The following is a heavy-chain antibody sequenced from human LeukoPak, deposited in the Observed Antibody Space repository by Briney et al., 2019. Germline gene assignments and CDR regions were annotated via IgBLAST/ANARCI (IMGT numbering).Heavy chain of an antibody. Sequence: KSSETLSLTCSVSGGSISSSSYYWGWIRQPPGKGLEWIGSIYYSGSTYYNPSLKSRVTISVDTSKNQFSLKLSSVTAADTAVYYCARAPDSIHCSSTSCHGNFDYWGQGTLVTVSS. CDR2: IYYSGST. D-gene: IGHD2-2*01. J-gene: IGHJ4*02. CDR1: GGSISSSSYY. CDR3: ARAPDSIHCSSTSCHGNFDY. V-gene: IGHV4-39*01.